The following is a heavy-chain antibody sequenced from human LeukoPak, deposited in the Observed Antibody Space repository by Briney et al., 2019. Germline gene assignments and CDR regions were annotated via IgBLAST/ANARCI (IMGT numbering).Heavy chain of an antibody. CDR1: VYNFNNYA. CDR3: ARGIWSARTVDYYLDY. J-gene: IGHJ4*02. Sequence: ASVKVSCKASVYNFNNYAIHWVRQAPGQRFEWMGWINAGNSHTKYSQNFQGRITITRDSSASTVYMELSSLTSEDTAAYYCARGIWSARTVDYYLDYWGQGTLVTVSS. CDR2: INAGNSHT. V-gene: IGHV1-3*01. D-gene: IGHD2-21*01.